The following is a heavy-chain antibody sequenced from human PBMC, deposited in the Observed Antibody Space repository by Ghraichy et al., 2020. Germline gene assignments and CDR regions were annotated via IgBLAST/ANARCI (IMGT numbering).Heavy chain of an antibody. CDR1: GGSFSGYY. D-gene: IGHD6-13*01. J-gene: IGHJ6*02. V-gene: IGHV4-34*01. CDR2: INHSGST. Sequence: SQTLSLTCAVYGGSFSGYYWSWIRQPPGKGLEWIGEINHSGSTNYNPSLKSRVTISVDTSKNQFSLKLSSVTAADTAVYYCARGRQQLARYYYYYGMDVWGQGTTVTVSS. CDR3: ARGRQQLARYYYYYGMDV.